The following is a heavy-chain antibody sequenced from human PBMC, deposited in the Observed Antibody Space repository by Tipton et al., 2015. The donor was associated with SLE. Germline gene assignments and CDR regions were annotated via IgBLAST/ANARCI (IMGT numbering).Heavy chain of an antibody. CDR1: SDSFNIIGYY. Sequence: LRLSCTVSSDSFNIIGYYWSWIRQHPGKGLEWIGHVYYSGSTYYNPSLKSRVTISVDTSKNQFSLKLSSVTAADTAVYYCARAGGGDSNWFDPWGQGTLVTVSS. CDR3: ARAGGGDSNWFDP. V-gene: IGHV4-31*02. CDR2: VYYSGST. J-gene: IGHJ5*02. D-gene: IGHD2-21*01.